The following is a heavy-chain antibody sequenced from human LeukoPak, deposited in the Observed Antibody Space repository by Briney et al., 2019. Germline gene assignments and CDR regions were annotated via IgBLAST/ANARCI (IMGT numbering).Heavy chain of an antibody. CDR2: MNPNSGNT. CDR1: GYTFTSYD. V-gene: IGHV1-8*01. CDR3: ASGITYYYDSSGFRDY. Sequence: ASVKVSCKASGYTFTSYDINWVRQATGQGLEWMGWMNPNSGNTGYAQKFQGRVTMTRNTSISTAYMELSSLRSEDTAVYYCASGITYYYDSSGFRDYWGQGTLVTVSS. J-gene: IGHJ4*02. D-gene: IGHD3-22*01.